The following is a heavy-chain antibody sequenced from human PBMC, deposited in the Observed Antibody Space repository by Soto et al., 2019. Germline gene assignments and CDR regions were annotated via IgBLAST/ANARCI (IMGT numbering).Heavy chain of an antibody. CDR1: GFTFSTYA. J-gene: IGHJ4*02. D-gene: IGHD6-19*01. V-gene: IGHV3-23*01. CDR2: ISGSGGST. CDR3: AKERSSGWSFDY. Sequence: PGGSLRLSCAASGFTFSTYAMNWVRQAPGKGLEWVSGISGSGGSTYHADSVKGRFTVSRDNSKNTLYLQMNSLRAEDTAVFYCAKERSSGWSFDYWGQGTLVTV.